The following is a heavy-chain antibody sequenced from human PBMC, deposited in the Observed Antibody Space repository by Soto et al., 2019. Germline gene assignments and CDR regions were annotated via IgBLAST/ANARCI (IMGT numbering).Heavy chain of an antibody. CDR1: GGTFSSYA. V-gene: IGHV1-69*12. CDR2: IIPIFGTA. CDR3: ARGLSPRVTTMYYFDY. Sequence: QVQLVQSGAEVKKPGSSVKVSCKASGGTFSSYAISWVRQAPGQGLEWMGGIIPIFGTANYAQKFQGRVTITADESTSTAYRELSSLRSEDTAVYYCARGLSPRVTTMYYFDYWGQGTLVTVSS. J-gene: IGHJ4*02. D-gene: IGHD5-18*01.